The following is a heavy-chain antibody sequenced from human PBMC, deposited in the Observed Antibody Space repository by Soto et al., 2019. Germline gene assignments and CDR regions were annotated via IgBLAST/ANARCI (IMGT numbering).Heavy chain of an antibody. CDR3: ARVHCTNGVCSFFDY. CDR2: ISSSSSYT. J-gene: IGHJ4*02. V-gene: IGHV3-11*06. CDR1: GFTFSDYY. Sequence: RLSCAASGFTFSDYYMSWIRQAPGKGLEWVSYISSSSSYTNYADSVKGRFTISRDNAKNSLYLQMNSLRAEDTAVYYCARVHCTNGVCSFFDYWGQGTLVTVSS. D-gene: IGHD2-8*01.